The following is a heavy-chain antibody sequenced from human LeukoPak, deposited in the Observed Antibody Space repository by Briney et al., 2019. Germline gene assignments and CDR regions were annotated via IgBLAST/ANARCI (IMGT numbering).Heavy chain of an antibody. CDR2: VGGSGGRT. CDR3: AKADGDYYDSSGSFDY. V-gene: IGHV3-23*01. CDR1: GFTFSTYA. D-gene: IGHD3-22*01. Sequence: HPGGSLRLSCEASGFTFSTYAMSWVRQAPGKGLEWVSTVGGSGGRTYHAESVKGRLTISRDNSKNTLHLQMNSLRAEDTAVYYCAKADGDYYDSSGSFDYWGQGTLVTVSS. J-gene: IGHJ4*02.